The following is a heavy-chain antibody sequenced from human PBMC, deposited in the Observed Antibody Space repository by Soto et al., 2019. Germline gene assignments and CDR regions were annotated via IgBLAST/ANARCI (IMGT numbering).Heavy chain of an antibody. V-gene: IGHV3-30*18. D-gene: IGHD1-20*01. CDR1: GFTFSNYG. CDR2: MSHDGGSK. J-gene: IGHJ3*01. CDR3: VKDGLPPTYNDAFDF. Sequence: QVQLVESGGGVVQPGGSLRLSCAASGFTFSNYGMIWVRQAPGKGLEWVAVMSHDGGSKNYADSMKGRFTISRDNSKNPLYLQMSNLRPEDTALYYCVKDGLPPTYNDAFDFWGQGTMVTVSS.